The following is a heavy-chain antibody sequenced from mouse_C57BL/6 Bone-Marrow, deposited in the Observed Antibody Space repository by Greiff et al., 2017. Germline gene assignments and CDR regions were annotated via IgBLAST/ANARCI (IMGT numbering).Heavy chain of an antibody. Sequence: QVQLQQPGAELVKPGASVKLSCKASGYTFTSYWMHWVKQRPGQGLEWIGMINPNSGSTNYNEKFKSKATLPVDKSSSTAYMQLRSLTSEDSAVYDCARGSYCFDYWGQGTTLTVSS. CDR1: GYTFTSYW. CDR3: ARGSYCFDY. J-gene: IGHJ2*01. CDR2: INPNSGST. V-gene: IGHV1-64*01.